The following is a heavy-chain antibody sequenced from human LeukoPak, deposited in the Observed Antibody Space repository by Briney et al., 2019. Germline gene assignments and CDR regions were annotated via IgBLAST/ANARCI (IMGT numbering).Heavy chain of an antibody. D-gene: IGHD3-10*01. V-gene: IGHV3-66*01. CDR1: GFTVSSNY. CDR2: IYSGGST. J-gene: IGHJ4*02. CDR3: ARDPIYSGSGRSSDY. Sequence: GGSLRLSCAASGFTVSSNYMSWVRQAPGKGLEWVSVIYSGGSTYYADSVKGRFTISRDNSKNTLYLQMNSLRAEDTAVYYCARDPIYSGSGRSSDYWGQGTLVTVSS.